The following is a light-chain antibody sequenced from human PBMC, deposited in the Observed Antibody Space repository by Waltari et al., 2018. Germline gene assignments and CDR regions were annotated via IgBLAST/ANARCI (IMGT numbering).Light chain of an antibody. CDR1: QSISNW. CDR2: DAS. J-gene: IGKJ1*01. CDR3: QQYNSYSPGM. V-gene: IGKV1-5*01. Sequence: DIQMTQSPSTLSASVGDRVTITCRASQSISNWLAWYQQKPGKAPKVLIFDASDLESGVPSRFSGSGSGTEFTLPISSLQPDDFATYYCQQYNSYSPGMFGQGTKVKIK.